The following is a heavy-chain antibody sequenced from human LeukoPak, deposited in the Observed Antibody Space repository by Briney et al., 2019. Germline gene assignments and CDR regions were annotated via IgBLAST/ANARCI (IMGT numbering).Heavy chain of an antibody. Sequence: SETLSLTCTVSGGSISSSSYYWGWIRQPPGRGLEWIGSIYYSGSTYYNPSLKSRVTISVDTSKNHFSLKLNSVTAADTAVYYCARSRYFGANAADGFDVWGQGTMVTVSS. CDR3: ARSRYFGANAADGFDV. CDR2: IYYSGST. D-gene: IGHD4/OR15-4a*01. V-gene: IGHV4-39*02. J-gene: IGHJ3*01. CDR1: GGSISSSSYY.